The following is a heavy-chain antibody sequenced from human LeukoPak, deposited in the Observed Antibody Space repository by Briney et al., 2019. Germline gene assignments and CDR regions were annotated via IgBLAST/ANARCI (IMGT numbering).Heavy chain of an antibody. CDR1: GFTFSSYG. CDR3: AREGYYYDSSGYLFDY. CDR2: IWYDGSNK. J-gene: IGHJ4*02. D-gene: IGHD3-22*01. Sequence: GGSLRLSCAASGFTFSSYGMHWVRQAPGKGLEWVAVIWYDGSNKYYADSVRGRFTISRDNSKNTLYLQMNSLRAEDTAVYYCAREGYYYDSSGYLFDYWGQGTLVTVSS. V-gene: IGHV3-33*01.